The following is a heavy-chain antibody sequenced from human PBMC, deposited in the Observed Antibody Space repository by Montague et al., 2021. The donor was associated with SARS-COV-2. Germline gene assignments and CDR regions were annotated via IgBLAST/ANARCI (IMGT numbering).Heavy chain of an antibody. D-gene: IGHD3-3*01. J-gene: IGHJ4*02. CDR3: ARKGTGNYEILDY. Sequence: SETLSLTCTISGGSMRRYYWTWIRQLPGKELEWIGSIYDSGGARYNPSLKSRVSISVDASKNQFSLRVTSVTAADTAVYFCARKGTGNYEILDYSGQGILVTVSS. V-gene: IGHV4-59*01. CDR2: IYDSGGA. CDR1: GGSMRRYY.